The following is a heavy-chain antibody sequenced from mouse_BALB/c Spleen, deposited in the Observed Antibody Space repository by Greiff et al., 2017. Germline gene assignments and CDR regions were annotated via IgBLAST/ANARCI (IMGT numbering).Heavy chain of an antibody. D-gene: IGHD2-4*01. V-gene: IGHV2-9*02. Sequence: LQESGPGLVAPSQSLSITCTVSGFSLTSYGVHWVRQPPGKGLEWLGVIWAGGSTNYNSALMSRLSISKDNSKSQVFLKMNSLQTDDTAMYYCARDVPYDYGRFAYWGQGTLVTVSA. J-gene: IGHJ3*01. CDR1: GFSLTSYG. CDR3: ARDVPYDYGRFAY. CDR2: IWAGGST.